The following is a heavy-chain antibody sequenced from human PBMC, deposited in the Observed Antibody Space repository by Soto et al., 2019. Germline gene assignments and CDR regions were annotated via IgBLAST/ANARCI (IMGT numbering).Heavy chain of an antibody. CDR2: ISAYNGNT. Sequence: ASVKVSCKASGYTFTSYGISWVRQAPGQGLEWMGGISAYNGNTNYAQKLQGRVTMTTDTSTSTAYVELRSLRSNDTAVYYCARVVYCSGGSCYFGWFDPWGQGPRVSVSS. CDR3: ARVVYCSGGSCYFGWFDP. CDR1: GYTFTSYG. V-gene: IGHV1-18*01. J-gene: IGHJ5*02. D-gene: IGHD2-15*01.